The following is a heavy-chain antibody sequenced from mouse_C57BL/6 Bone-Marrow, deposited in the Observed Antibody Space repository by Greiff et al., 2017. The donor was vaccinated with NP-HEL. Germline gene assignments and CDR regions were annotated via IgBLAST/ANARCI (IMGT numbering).Heavy chain of an antibody. V-gene: IGHV1-50*01. J-gene: IGHJ1*03. CDR1: GYTFTSYW. Sequence: VKLQQPGAELVKPGASVKLSCKASGYTFTSYWMQWVKQRPGQGLEWIGEIDPSDSYTNYNQKFKGKATLTVDTSSSTAYMQLSSLTSEDSAVYYCAPLLRPYFDVWGTGTTVTVSS. CDR2: IDPSDSYT. CDR3: APLLRPYFDV. D-gene: IGHD1-1*01.